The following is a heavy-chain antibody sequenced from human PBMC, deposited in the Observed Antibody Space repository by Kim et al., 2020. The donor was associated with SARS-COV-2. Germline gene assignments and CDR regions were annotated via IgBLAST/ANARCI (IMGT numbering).Heavy chain of an antibody. J-gene: IGHJ4*02. CDR3: VKAQILSYFDY. CDR1: GFTFSSYA. CDR2: ISSNGGST. V-gene: IGHV3-64D*06. Sequence: GGSLRLSCSASGFTFSSYAMHWVRQAPGKGLEYVSAISSNGGSTYYADSVKGRFTISRDNSKNTLYLQMSSLRAEDTAVYYCVKAQILSYFDYWGQGTLVTVSS.